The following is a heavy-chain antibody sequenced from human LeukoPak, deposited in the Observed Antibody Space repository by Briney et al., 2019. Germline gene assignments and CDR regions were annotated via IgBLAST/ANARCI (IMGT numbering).Heavy chain of an antibody. CDR3: ARVPTQRITMVRGVIDY. D-gene: IGHD3-10*01. CDR1: GYTFTSYD. Sequence: ASVKVSCKASGYTFTSYDINWVRQATGQGLEWMGWMNPNSGNTGYARKFQGRVTMTRNTSISTAYMELSSLRSEDTAVYYCARVPTQRITMVRGVIDYWGQGTLVTVSS. CDR2: MNPNSGNT. V-gene: IGHV1-8*01. J-gene: IGHJ4*02.